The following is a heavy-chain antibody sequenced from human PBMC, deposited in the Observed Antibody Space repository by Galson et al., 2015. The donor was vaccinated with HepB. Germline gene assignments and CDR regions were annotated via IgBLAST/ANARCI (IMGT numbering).Heavy chain of an antibody. V-gene: IGHV3-33*06. CDR1: GFTFSSYG. D-gene: IGHD3-3*01. CDR3: AKEGYDFWSGYFGRVYYYYMDV. CDR2: IWYDGSNK. Sequence: SLRLSCAASGFTFSSYGMHWVRQAPGKGLEWVAVIWYDGSNKYYADSVKGRFTISRDNSKNTLYLQMNSLRAEDTAVYYCAKEGYDFWSGYFGRVYYYYMDVWGKGTTVTVSS. J-gene: IGHJ6*03.